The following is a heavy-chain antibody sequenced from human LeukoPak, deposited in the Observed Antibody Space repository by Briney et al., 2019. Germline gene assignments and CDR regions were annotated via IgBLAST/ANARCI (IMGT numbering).Heavy chain of an antibody. J-gene: IGHJ5*02. D-gene: IGHD2-8*01. CDR1: GGSISGYY. Sequence: SETLSLTCTVSGGSISGYYWIWIRQPAGKGLEWIGRIYTSGSTNYNPSLKSRVTMSLDTSKNQFSLKLSSVTAADTAVYYCAREALPNGVWRVGWFDPWGQGTLVTVFS. V-gene: IGHV4-4*07. CDR3: AREALPNGVWRVGWFDP. CDR2: IYTSGST.